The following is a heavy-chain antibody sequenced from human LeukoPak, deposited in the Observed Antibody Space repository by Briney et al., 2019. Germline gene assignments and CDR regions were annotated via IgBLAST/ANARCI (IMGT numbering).Heavy chain of an antibody. CDR3: ARDSAVVTAMPSYFDY. J-gene: IGHJ4*02. CDR1: GYTFTSYY. D-gene: IGHD2-21*02. CDR2: INTSGGST. V-gene: IGHV1-46*01. Sequence: ASVKVSCKASGYTFTSYYMHWVRQAPGQGLEWMGIINTSGGSTSYAQKFQGRVTMTRDTSTSTVYMELSSLRSEDTAVYYCARDSAVVTAMPSYFDYWGQGTLVTVSS.